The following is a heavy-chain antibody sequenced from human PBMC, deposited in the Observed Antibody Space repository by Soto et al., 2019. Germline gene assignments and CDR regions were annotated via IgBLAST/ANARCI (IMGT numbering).Heavy chain of an antibody. J-gene: IGHJ4*02. CDR3: ASSHRRWLQLGYFDY. V-gene: IGHV3-30-3*01. D-gene: IGHD5-12*01. CDR2: ISYGGSNK. CDR1: GFTFSSYA. Sequence: PGGSLRLSCAASGFTFSSYAMHWVRQAPGRGLEWVAVISYGGSNKYYADSVKGRFTISRDNSKNTLYLQMNSLRAEDTAVYYCASSHRRWLQLGYFDYWGQGTLVTVSS.